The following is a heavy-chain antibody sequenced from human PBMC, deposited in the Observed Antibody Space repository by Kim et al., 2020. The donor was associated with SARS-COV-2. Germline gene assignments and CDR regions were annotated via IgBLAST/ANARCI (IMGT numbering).Heavy chain of an antibody. CDR2: ISSSSSYI. D-gene: IGHD3-3*01. CDR3: ARDQAVTYYDFLSGYSPFYYYYGMDV. V-gene: IGHV3-21*01. J-gene: IGHJ6*02. Sequence: GGSLRLSCAASGFTFSSYSMNWVRQAPGKGLEWVSSISSSSSYIYYADSVKGRFTISRDNAKNTLYLQMNSLRAEDTAVYYCARDQAVTYYDFLSGYSPFYYYYGMDVWGQGTTVTVSS. CDR1: GFTFSSYS.